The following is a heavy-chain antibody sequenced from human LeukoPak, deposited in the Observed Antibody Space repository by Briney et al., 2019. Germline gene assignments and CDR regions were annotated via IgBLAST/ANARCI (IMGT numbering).Heavy chain of an antibody. CDR2: IHYSGST. CDR1: GDSITGFY. D-gene: IGHD3-10*01. V-gene: IGHV4-59*12. Sequence: SETLSLTCTVSGDSITGFYWNWIRQPPGKGLEWIGYIHYSGSTNYNPSLKSRVTISVDTSKNQFSLKLSSVTAADTAVYYCARDTDEYYYGSGSPFWGQGTLVTVSS. CDR3: ARDTDEYYYGSGSPF. J-gene: IGHJ4*02.